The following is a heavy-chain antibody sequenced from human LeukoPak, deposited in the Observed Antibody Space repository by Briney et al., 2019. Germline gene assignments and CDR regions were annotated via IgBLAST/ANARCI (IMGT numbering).Heavy chain of an antibody. CDR2: ISSSGSTI. J-gene: IGHJ4*02. V-gene: IGHV3-11*04. Sequence: GGSLRLSCAASGFTFSDYYMSWIRQAPGKGLEWVSYISSSGSTIYYADSVKGRFTISRDNAKNSLYLQMTSLRAEDTAVYYCARGAYSGYSYGYFDYWGQGTLVTVSS. CDR1: GFTFSDYY. D-gene: IGHD5-18*01. CDR3: ARGAYSGYSYGYFDY.